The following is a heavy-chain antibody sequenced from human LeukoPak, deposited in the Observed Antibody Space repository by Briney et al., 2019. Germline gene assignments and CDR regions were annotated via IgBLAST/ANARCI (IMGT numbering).Heavy chain of an antibody. CDR3: ARVGGKTTINNAAFEI. V-gene: IGHV4-59*01. D-gene: IGHD5-24*01. Sequence: SETLSLTCTVSGYSINSDYWNWLRQPPGKGLEWIGYIYHTESTNYNPSHRSRVTISVDTSKKHFSLKLTSVTAADTATYYCARVGGKTTINNAAFEIWGQGTMVTVSS. CDR1: GYSINSDY. J-gene: IGHJ3*02. CDR2: IYHTEST.